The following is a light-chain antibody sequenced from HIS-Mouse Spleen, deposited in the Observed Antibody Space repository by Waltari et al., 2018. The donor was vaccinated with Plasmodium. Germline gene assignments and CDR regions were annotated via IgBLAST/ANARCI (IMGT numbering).Light chain of an antibody. CDR1: SSDVGSYDL. J-gene: IGLJ2*01. CDR2: EGS. Sequence: QSALTQPVYQFGSPGQWLCIPCTGCSSDVGSYDLVPWQQHHPGKAPELMIYEGSKGPSVVSNRLSGSKSGNTAFLTISGHQAEDDADYYCCSYAGSSTLVFGGGTKLTVL. CDR3: CSYAGSSTLV. V-gene: IGLV2-23*01.